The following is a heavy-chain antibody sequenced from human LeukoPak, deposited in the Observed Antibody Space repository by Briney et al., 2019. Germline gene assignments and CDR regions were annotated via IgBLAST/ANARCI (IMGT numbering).Heavy chain of an antibody. D-gene: IGHD1-1*01. CDR2: IFYIGSP. V-gene: IGHV4-38-2*02. CDR1: GYSISSGYY. CDR3: ATEGSGTDI. J-gene: IGHJ3*02. Sequence: PSYTLSIICTASGYSISSGYYWGWIRQPPGKGLEWIGSIFYIGSPYYNPSLKSRVTISVDTSKTPSSLKLTSVTAAGTAVYYCATEGSGTDIWGEGTMVTVSS.